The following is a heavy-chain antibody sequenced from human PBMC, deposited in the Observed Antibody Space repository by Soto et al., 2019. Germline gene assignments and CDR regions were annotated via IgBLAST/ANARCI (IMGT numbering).Heavy chain of an antibody. CDR1: GYTFTGYY. Sequence: GASVKVSCKASGYTFTGYYMHWVRQAPGQGLEWMGWINPNSGGTNYAQKCQGRVTMTRDTSISTAYMELSRLRSDDTAVYYCARELIAVAGNYYYYYGMDVWGQGTTVTVSS. CDR2: INPNSGGT. D-gene: IGHD6-19*01. CDR3: ARELIAVAGNYYYYYGMDV. J-gene: IGHJ6*02. V-gene: IGHV1-2*02.